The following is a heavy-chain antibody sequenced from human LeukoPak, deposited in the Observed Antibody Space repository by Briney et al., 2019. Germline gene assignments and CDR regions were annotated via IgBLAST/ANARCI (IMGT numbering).Heavy chain of an antibody. CDR1: GVSLTIYT. J-gene: IGHJ4*02. D-gene: IGHD1-7*01. Sequence: ETLSLTCAVSGVSLTIYTRSWVRQTPGKGLEWIVYIYYSGGTTYNPSLTSRVTTSVDTSKTQFSLNLNSVTAADTAVYYCARERWNFPDCWGQGTLVTVSS. CDR3: ARERWNFPDC. CDR2: IYYSGGT. V-gene: IGHV4-59*01.